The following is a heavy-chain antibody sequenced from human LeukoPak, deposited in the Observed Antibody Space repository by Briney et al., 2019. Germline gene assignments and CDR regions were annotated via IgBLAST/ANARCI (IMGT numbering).Heavy chain of an antibody. CDR2: INPNSGGT. J-gene: IGHJ5*02. CDR1: GYTFTGYY. D-gene: IGHD1-1*01. V-gene: IGHV1-2*02. Sequence: GASVKVSCKASGYTFTGYYMHWVRQAPGQGLEWMGWINPNSGGTNYAQKFQGRVTMTRDTSISTAYMELSRLRSDDTAVYYFARARYNWNDIGWFDHWGQGTLVTVSS. CDR3: ARARYNWNDIGWFDH.